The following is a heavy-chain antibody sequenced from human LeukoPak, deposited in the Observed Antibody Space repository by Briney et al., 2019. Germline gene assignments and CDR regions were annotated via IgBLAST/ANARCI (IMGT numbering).Heavy chain of an antibody. V-gene: IGHV3-23*01. CDR3: AKRAPYYFDY. CDR1: GFTFSSYA. Sequence: GGSLRLSCAASGFTFSSYAMNCVRQAPGRGLEWVSGISSSGGTTYYADSVKGRFTISRDNSKNTLYLQMNSLRAEDTAIYYCAKRAPYYFDYWGQGTLVTVSS. CDR2: ISSSGGTT. J-gene: IGHJ4*02.